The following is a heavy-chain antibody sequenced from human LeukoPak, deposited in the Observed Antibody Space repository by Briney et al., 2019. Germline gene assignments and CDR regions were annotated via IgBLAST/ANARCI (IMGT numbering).Heavy chain of an antibody. D-gene: IGHD1-1*01. Sequence: GGSLRLSCAVSGFTVSSNYMSWVRQAPGKGLEWVSIIYSGGYTFYADSVKGRFTISRDNSKNTVYLQMNSLRVEDTAIYYCARGQEFDDGVFDSWGQGTLVTVSS. J-gene: IGHJ4*02. CDR2: IYSGGYT. CDR1: GFTVSSNY. CDR3: ARGQEFDDGVFDS. V-gene: IGHV3-53*01.